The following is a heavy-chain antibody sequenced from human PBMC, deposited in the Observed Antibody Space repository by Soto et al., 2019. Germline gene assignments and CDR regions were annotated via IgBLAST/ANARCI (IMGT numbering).Heavy chain of an antibody. CDR1: GFSLSASGVG. D-gene: IGHD6-13*01. CDR3: ANSSSSGIFAS. V-gene: IGHV2-5*02. Sequence: QITLKESGTTLVKPTQTLTLTCTFSGFSLSASGVGVGWIRHPPGGALEWLALFYPDADKRYSPSLKTRLTITKATSKNQVVITKTNMDPVDTATYYCANSSSSGIFASWGQGTLDSVSS. J-gene: IGHJ4*02. CDR2: FYPDADK.